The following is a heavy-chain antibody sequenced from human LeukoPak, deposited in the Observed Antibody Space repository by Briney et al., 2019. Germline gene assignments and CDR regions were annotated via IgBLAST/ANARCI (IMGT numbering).Heavy chain of an antibody. CDR2: INHIGSN. CDR1: GGSFDSYY. V-gene: IGHV4-34*01. D-gene: IGHD3-10*01. J-gene: IGHJ3*02. Sequence: SETLSLTCAVYGGSFDSYYWTWIRQPPGKGLEWIGEINHIGSNNYNPSLKGRVTILIDTSKNQFSLQLTSVTAADTAVYYCARDKSYYGSGIDAFDIWGQGTMVTVSS. CDR3: ARDKSYYGSGIDAFDI.